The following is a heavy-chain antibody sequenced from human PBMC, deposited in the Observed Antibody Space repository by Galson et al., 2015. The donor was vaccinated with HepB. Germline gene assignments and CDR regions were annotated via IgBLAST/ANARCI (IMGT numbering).Heavy chain of an antibody. CDR1: GVSVSSRNW. D-gene: IGHD6-6*01. V-gene: IGHV4-4*02. J-gene: IGHJ4*02. Sequence: ETLSLTCTVSGVSVSSRNWWTWVRQSPGKGLQWMGETFRSGLTNYNPSLKGRLIISIDKSNNHFSLNLNSVTAADTAVYYCRAHESRDVPDFWGPGALVTVYS. CDR3: RAHESRDVPDF. CDR2: TFRSGLT.